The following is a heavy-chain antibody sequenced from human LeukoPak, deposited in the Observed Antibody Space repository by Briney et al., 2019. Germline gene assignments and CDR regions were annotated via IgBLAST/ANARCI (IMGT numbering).Heavy chain of an antibody. D-gene: IGHD6-13*01. J-gene: IGHJ4*02. V-gene: IGHV4-59*01. CDR3: ARSPWGAAAGTEFFDY. CDR1: GESISGFY. CDR2: IYYSGST. Sequence: PSETLSLTCTVSGESISGFYWSWIRQPPGKGLEWIGYIYYSGSTNYNPSLKSRVTISVDTSKNQFSLKLSSVTAADTAVYYCARSPWGAAAGTEFFDYWGQGTLVTVSS.